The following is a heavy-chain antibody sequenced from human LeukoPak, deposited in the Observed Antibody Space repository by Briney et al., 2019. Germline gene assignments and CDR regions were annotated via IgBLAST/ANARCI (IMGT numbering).Heavy chain of an antibody. J-gene: IGHJ4*02. Sequence: PSETLSLTCTVSGVSISSSSYYWGWIRQPPGKGLEWIGSIYYSGSTYYNPSLKSRVTISVDTSKNQFSLKLSSVTAADTAVYYCARLRDKITFGGVIAESYFDYWGQGTLVTVSS. CDR2: IYYSGST. CDR3: ARLRDKITFGGVIAESYFDY. V-gene: IGHV4-39*01. D-gene: IGHD3-16*02. CDR1: GVSISSSSYY.